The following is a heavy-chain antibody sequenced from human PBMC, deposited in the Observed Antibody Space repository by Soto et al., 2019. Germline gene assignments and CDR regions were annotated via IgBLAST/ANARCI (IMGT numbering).Heavy chain of an antibody. J-gene: IGHJ4*02. Sequence: AAEPLSLTCTVSGDSISTFYWSWIRQPPGKGLEWIGYIYYTGSTNYNPSLKSRVTMSVDTSKKQFSLKLSSVTAADTAVYYCARQRGNYFDYWGQGNLVTVSS. V-gene: IGHV4-59*01. CDR1: GDSISTFY. CDR2: IYYTGST. D-gene: IGHD3-10*01. CDR3: ARQRGNYFDY.